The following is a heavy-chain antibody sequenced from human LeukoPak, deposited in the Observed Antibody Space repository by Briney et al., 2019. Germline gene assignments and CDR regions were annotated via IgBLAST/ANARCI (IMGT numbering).Heavy chain of an antibody. J-gene: IGHJ4*02. CDR1: GFTVNNDY. CDR3: VRDVGGEADY. CDR2: IYRGGSP. V-gene: IGHV3-66*01. Sequence: PGGSLILSCATYGFTVNNDYMSWVRQAPGRGLEWVSAIYRGGSPYYEDSVRGSFTIDRDNSKNTLDLQMNSPRAEDTAVYYCVRDVGGEADYWGQGTLVTVSS.